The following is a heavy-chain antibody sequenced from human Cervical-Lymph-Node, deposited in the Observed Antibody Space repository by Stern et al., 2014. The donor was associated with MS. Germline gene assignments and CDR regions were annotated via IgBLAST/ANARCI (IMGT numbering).Heavy chain of an antibody. CDR3: ARPSEGDAPYYYYGMDV. CDR2: IIPIFGTA. J-gene: IGHJ6*02. CDR1: GGTFSSYA. Sequence: VQLVESGAEVKQPGSSVKVSCKASGGTFSSYAISWVRQAPGQGLEWMGGIIPIFGTANYAQKFQGRVTITADESTSTAYMELSSLRSEDTAVYYCARPSEGDAPYYYYGMDVWGQGTTVTVSS. V-gene: IGHV1-69*01. D-gene: IGHD3-16*01.